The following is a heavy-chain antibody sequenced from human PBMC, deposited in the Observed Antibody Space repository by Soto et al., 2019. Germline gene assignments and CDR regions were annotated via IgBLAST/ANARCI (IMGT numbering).Heavy chain of an antibody. CDR2: IYYSGST. J-gene: IGHJ4*02. D-gene: IGHD2-15*01. Sequence: SETLSLTCTVSGGSISSYYWSWIRQPPGKGLEWIGYIYYSGSTNYNPSLKSRVTISVDTSKNQFSLKLSSVTAADTAVYYCASCSHTQCDYFDYWGQGTLVTVSS. CDR1: GGSISSYY. CDR3: ASCSHTQCDYFDY. V-gene: IGHV4-59*01.